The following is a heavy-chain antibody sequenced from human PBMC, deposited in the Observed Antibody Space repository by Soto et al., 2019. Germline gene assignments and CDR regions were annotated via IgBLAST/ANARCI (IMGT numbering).Heavy chain of an antibody. V-gene: IGHV1-46*01. J-gene: IGHJ4*02. D-gene: IGHD2-15*01. Sequence: VXSVKVSCKTSVYSFTNYYIHWVRQAPGQGLEWMGVINPSGISTTYAQKFQGRVTMTRDTSTSTVYMDLSSLRPEDTAVYFCARVPVSYRAPCSGGSCYLFDYWGQGTLVTVSS. CDR1: VYSFTNYY. CDR2: INPSGIST. CDR3: ARVPVSYRAPCSGGSCYLFDY.